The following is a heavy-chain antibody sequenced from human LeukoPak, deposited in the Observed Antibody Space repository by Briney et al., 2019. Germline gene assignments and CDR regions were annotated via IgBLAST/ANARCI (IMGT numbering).Heavy chain of an antibody. V-gene: IGHV3-23*01. J-gene: IGHJ4*02. CDR2: INGRGGST. CDR3: AKATGTLGN. Sequence: PGGSLRLSCAASGFTFSNYAMSWVRQAPGEGLEWVSSINGRGGSTYYADSVKGRFTISRDNSKNTLYLQMNSLTAEDTAIYYCAKATGTLGNWGQGTLVTVSS. CDR1: GFTFSNYA. D-gene: IGHD1-1*01.